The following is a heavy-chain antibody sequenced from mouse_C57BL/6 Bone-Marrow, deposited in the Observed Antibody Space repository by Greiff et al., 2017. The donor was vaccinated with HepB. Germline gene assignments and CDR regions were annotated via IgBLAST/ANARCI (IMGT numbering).Heavy chain of an antibody. CDR3: SRDPYYHGSSYWYFEV. CDR1: GFTFSSYA. D-gene: IGHD1-1*01. J-gene: IGHJ1*03. CDR2: ISSGGDYI. V-gene: IGHV5S21*01. Sequence: EVKLVESGEGLVKPGGSLKLSCAASGFTFSSYAMSWVRQTPEKRLEWVAYISSGGDYIYYADTVKGRFTISRDNARNTLYLQMSSLKSEDTGMYYRSRDPYYHGSSYWYFEVWGTGTTVTVSS.